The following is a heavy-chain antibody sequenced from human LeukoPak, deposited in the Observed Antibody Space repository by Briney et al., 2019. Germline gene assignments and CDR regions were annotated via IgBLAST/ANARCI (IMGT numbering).Heavy chain of an antibody. J-gene: IGHJ5*02. CDR1: GGSMSGYY. Sequence: SETLSLTCTVSGGSMSGYYWSWIRQPPGKTLEWIGYIYSGSTNYNPSLKSRVTISMDTSKNQFSLNLSSLTAADTAVYYCARHYVGRVVRRNWFDPWGQGTLVTVSS. D-gene: IGHD3-10*01. CDR2: IYSGST. V-gene: IGHV4-59*01. CDR3: ARHYVGRVVRRNWFDP.